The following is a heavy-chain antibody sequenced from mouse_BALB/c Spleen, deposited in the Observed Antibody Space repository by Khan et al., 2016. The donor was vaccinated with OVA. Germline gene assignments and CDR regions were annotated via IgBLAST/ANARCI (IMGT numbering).Heavy chain of an antibody. CDR1: GYTLTNYG. CDR3: ARKEGYRYDGRSWFAY. Sequence: QIQLVQSGPELKKPGETVKISCKASGYTLTNYGMIWVRQDPGQALKWLGWINTNTGEPTYAAAFEGRFAFSLEPSANTAYLQLHNLKNEDTATYVCARKEGYRYDGRSWFAYWGQGTLVTVSA. V-gene: IGHV9-3-1*01. CDR2: INTNTGEP. J-gene: IGHJ3*01. D-gene: IGHD2-14*01.